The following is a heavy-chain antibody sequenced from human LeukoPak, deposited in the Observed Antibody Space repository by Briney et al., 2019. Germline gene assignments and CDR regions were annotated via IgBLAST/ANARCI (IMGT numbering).Heavy chain of an antibody. Sequence: GASVKVSCKASGYTFTSYGISWVRQAPGQGLEWMGWINGNNGNTNYAQKVQGRVTMTTDTSTNTAYMELRSLRSDDTAVYYCARGSKWEHLDYWGQGTLVTVSS. CDR2: INGNNGNT. V-gene: IGHV1-18*01. CDR3: ARGSKWEHLDY. CDR1: GYTFTSYG. J-gene: IGHJ4*02. D-gene: IGHD1-26*01.